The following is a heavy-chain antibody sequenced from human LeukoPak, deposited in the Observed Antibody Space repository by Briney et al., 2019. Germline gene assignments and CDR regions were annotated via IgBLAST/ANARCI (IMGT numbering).Heavy chain of an antibody. CDR1: GLIVSCNY. D-gene: IGHD6-13*01. Sequence: GGSLRLSCVASGLIVSCNYMTWVRQAPGKGLEWVAVIYSSGGTYYADSVKGRFTISRDNSKNTLYLQMNSLRADDTAVYYCARQEAAAARDWFDSWGQGTLVTVSS. CDR2: IYSSGGT. V-gene: IGHV3-66*04. J-gene: IGHJ5*01. CDR3: ARQEAAAARDWFDS.